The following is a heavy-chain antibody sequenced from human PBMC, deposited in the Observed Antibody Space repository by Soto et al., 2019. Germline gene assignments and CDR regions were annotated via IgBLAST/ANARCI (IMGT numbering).Heavy chain of an antibody. Sequence: QVQLVQSGAEVKKPGSSVKVSCKASGGTFSSYAISWVRQAPGQGLEWMGGIIPIFGTANYAQKFQGRVTITADESTSISYMELSSLRSEDTAVYYCVGGPGGDYVSYFDSLGQGTLVTVSS. CDR3: VGGPGGDYVSYFDS. CDR2: IIPIFGTA. D-gene: IGHD4-17*01. V-gene: IGHV1-69*01. CDR1: GGTFSSYA. J-gene: IGHJ4*02.